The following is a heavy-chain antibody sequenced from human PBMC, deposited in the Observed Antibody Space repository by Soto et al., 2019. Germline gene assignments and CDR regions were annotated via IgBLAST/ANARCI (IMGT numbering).Heavy chain of an antibody. Sequence: SETLSLTCTVSGGSISSSSYYWGWIRQPPGKGLEWIGSIYYSGSTYYNPSLKSRVTISVDTSKNQFSLKLSSVTAADTAVYYCARQVDCWSGYHTPQGLLPRYYYHYYYMAVWGKGTTVTVYS. D-gene: IGHD3-3*01. V-gene: IGHV4-39*01. CDR3: ARQVDCWSGYHTPQGLLPRYYYHYYYMAV. CDR2: IYYSGST. CDR1: GGSISSSSYY. J-gene: IGHJ6*03.